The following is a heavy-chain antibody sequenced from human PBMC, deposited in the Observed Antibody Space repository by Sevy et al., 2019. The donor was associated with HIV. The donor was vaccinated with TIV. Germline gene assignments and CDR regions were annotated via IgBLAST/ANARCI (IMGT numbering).Heavy chain of an antibody. J-gene: IGHJ4*02. CDR1: GFTFSGSA. CDR2: IRSKANSYAT. V-gene: IGHV3-73*01. D-gene: IGHD3-22*01. Sequence: GGSLRLSCAASGFTFSGSAMHWVRQASGKGLEWVGRIRSKANSYATAYAASVKGRFTISSDDSKNTAYLQMNSLKTEDTAVYYCTRLGYYDSSGYYNYWGQGTLVTVSS. CDR3: TRLGYYDSSGYYNY.